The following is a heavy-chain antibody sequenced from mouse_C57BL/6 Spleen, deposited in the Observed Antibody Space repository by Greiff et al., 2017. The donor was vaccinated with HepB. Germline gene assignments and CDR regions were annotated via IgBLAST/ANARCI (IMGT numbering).Heavy chain of an antibody. Sequence: QVQLQQPGAELVKPGASVKMSCKASGYTFTSYWITWVKQRPGQGLEWIGDIYPGSGSTNYNEKFKSKATLTVDTSSSTAYMQLSSLTSEDSAVYYGARWGPYYSNYLLFDYWGQGTTLTVSS. J-gene: IGHJ2*01. CDR1: GYTFTSYW. CDR3: ARWGPYYSNYLLFDY. D-gene: IGHD2-5*01. CDR2: IYPGSGST. V-gene: IGHV1-55*01.